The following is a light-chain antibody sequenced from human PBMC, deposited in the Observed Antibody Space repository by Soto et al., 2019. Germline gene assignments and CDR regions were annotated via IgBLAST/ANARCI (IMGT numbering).Light chain of an antibody. CDR3: QQTYSTLSIT. CDR2: AAS. CDR1: ESIARH. J-gene: IGKJ5*01. V-gene: IGKV1-39*01. Sequence: DIQMTQSPSSLSASVGDRVTITCRASESIARHLNWYQQKPGKAPKLLIYAASSLQNGVPSRFRGGGSGIDFTLTINNLQPEDFATDYCQQTYSTLSITFGQGTRREIK.